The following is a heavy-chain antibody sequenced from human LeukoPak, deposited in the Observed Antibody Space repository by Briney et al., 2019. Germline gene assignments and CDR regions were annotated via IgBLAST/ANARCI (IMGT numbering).Heavy chain of an antibody. D-gene: IGHD2-2*01. Sequence: PSETLSLTCTVSGGSISSGGYYWSWIRQHPGKGLEWIGYIYYSGSTYCNPSLKSRVTISVDTSKNQFSLKLSSVTAADTAVYYCARENPIVVVPAAAWSWFDPWGQGTLVTVSS. CDR3: ARENPIVVVPAAAWSWFDP. CDR2: IYYSGST. J-gene: IGHJ5*02. V-gene: IGHV4-31*03. CDR1: GGSISSGGYY.